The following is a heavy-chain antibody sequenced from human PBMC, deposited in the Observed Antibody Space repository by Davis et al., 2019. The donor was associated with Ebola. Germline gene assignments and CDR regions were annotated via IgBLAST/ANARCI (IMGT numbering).Heavy chain of an antibody. CDR1: GYNFNNYW. CDR2: IYPGDSDT. Sequence: KVSCKGSGYNFNNYWIGWVRQMPGRGLEWMGIIYPGDSDTIYSPSFQGQVTISADKSISTAYLQWSSLKASDTAMYYCARQGYCNSTSCNNWFDPWGQGTLVTVSS. J-gene: IGHJ5*02. CDR3: ARQGYCNSTSCNNWFDP. V-gene: IGHV5-51*01. D-gene: IGHD2-2*01.